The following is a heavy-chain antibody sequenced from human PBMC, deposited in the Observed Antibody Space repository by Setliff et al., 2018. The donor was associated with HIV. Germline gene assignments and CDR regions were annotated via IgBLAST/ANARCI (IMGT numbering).Heavy chain of an antibody. Sequence: GGSLRLSCAASGFTFTDYWMHWVRQVPGKGLVWVSRVNSDGSTTSYADSVEGRFTISRDNAKNTLVLQMNSLRAEDTAVYYCAKDGVGATFYYYYYYMDVWGKGTTVTVSS. D-gene: IGHD1-26*01. CDR2: VNSDGSTT. CDR3: AKDGVGATFYYYYYYMDV. V-gene: IGHV3-74*01. CDR1: GFTFTDYW. J-gene: IGHJ6*03.